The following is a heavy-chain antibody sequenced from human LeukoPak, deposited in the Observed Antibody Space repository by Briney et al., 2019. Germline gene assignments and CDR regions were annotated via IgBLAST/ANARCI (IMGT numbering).Heavy chain of an antibody. Sequence: GGSLRLSCAASGFTFSSYWMSWVRQAPGKGLEWVANIKQDGSEKYYVDSVKGRFTISRDNAKNSLYLQMNSLRAEDTAVYYCARDLTAAGTGGDYWGQETLVTVSS. D-gene: IGHD6-13*01. CDR1: GFTFSSYW. CDR3: ARDLTAAGTGGDY. V-gene: IGHV3-7*03. J-gene: IGHJ4*02. CDR2: IKQDGSEK.